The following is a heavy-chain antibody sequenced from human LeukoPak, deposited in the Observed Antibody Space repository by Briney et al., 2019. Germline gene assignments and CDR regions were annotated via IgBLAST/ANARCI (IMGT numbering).Heavy chain of an antibody. CDR2: ISGSGGTT. CDR1: GFTFSSYA. Sequence: GGSLRLSCAASGFTFSSYAMSWVRQAPGKGLEWVSAISGSGGTTHYADSVKGRFTISRDNSRNTLYLQMNSLRAEDTAVYYCAKAHYIHFLDYWGQGTLVTVSS. V-gene: IGHV3-23*01. D-gene: IGHD2/OR15-2a*01. J-gene: IGHJ4*02. CDR3: AKAHYIHFLDY.